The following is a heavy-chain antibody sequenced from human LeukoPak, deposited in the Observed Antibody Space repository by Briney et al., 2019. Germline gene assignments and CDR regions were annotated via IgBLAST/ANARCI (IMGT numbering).Heavy chain of an antibody. J-gene: IGHJ4*02. CDR1: GFIFSSYA. D-gene: IGHD3-10*01. Sequence: GGSLRLSCAASGFIFSSYAMSWVRQAPGMGLEWVSAISGSGGSTYYADSVKGRFTISRDNSKNTLYLQMNSLRAEDTAVYYCAKGSESWFGELLNNDWGQGTLVTVSS. CDR2: ISGSGGST. CDR3: AKGSESWFGELLNND. V-gene: IGHV3-23*01.